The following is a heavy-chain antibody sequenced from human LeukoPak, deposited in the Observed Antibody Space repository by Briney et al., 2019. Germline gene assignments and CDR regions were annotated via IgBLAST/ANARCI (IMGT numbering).Heavy chain of an antibody. V-gene: IGHV5-51*01. D-gene: IGHD2-21*02. Sequence: GESLKISCKGFGYSFTSYWIGWVRQMPGKGLEWMGIIYPGDSDTRYSPSFHGQVTISADKSITTAYLQWSSLKASDTAMYYFVRHFDTVVTASIGYWLQGTLVPVSS. CDR2: IYPGDSDT. CDR1: GYSFTSYW. CDR3: VRHFDTVVTASIGY. J-gene: IGHJ4*02.